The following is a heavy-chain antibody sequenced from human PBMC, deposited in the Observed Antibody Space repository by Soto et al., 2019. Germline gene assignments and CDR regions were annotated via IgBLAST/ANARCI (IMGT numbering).Heavy chain of an antibody. J-gene: IGHJ4*02. D-gene: IGHD3-10*01. CDR3: ATSYGSGYRASDY. V-gene: IGHV1-69*04. CDR1: GDTFSFYS. CDR2: VNPILSMS. Sequence: QVQLVQSGAEVKRPGSSVKVSCKASGDTFSFYSINWVRQAPGLGLEWMGRVNPILSMSNYAQRFQGRVTMTADKSTSTAYMELSGLRSEDTAMYYCATSYGSGYRASDYWGQGALVTVCS.